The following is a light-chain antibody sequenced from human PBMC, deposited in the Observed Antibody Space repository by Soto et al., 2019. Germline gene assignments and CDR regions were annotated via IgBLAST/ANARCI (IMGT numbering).Light chain of an antibody. Sequence: EIVMTQSPGTLSVSPGERATLSCRARQSVSSNLAWYQQKPGQAPRLLIYGASTRATGIPARFSGSGSGTEFTLTISSLQSEDFAVYYCQQYNNLPPYTFGQGTKLEIK. J-gene: IGKJ2*01. V-gene: IGKV3-15*01. CDR1: QSVSSN. CDR3: QQYNNLPPYT. CDR2: GAS.